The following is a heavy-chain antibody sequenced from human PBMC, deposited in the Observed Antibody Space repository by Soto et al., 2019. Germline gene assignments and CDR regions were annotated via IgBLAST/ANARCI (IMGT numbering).Heavy chain of an antibody. J-gene: IGHJ6*02. Sequence: ASVKVSCKASGFTFTSSAVRWVRQARGQRLEWIGWIVVGSGNTNYAQKFQERVTITRDMSTSTAYMELSSLRSEDTAVYYCAADRGWFGELLTPEDYYCGMDVWGQGTTVTVSS. D-gene: IGHD3-10*01. CDR3: AADRGWFGELLTPEDYYCGMDV. CDR1: GFTFTSSA. V-gene: IGHV1-58*01. CDR2: IVVGSGNT.